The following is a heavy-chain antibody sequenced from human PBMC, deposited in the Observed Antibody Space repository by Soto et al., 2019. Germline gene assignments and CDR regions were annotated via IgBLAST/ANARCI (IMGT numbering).Heavy chain of an antibody. CDR2: IIPVFNTA. J-gene: IGHJ4*02. D-gene: IGHD3-22*01. Sequence: QEQLVQSGAEVKKSGSSVKVSCKDTGGLFSSYAVSWVRQAPGQGLEWMGGIIPVFNTAYYAQKFQGRVTITADESTNTAYMELSSLKSEDTAMYYCVRGGSGYVWFNEFWGQGTLVTVSS. CDR3: VRGGSGYVWFNEF. CDR1: GGLFSSYA. V-gene: IGHV1-69*01.